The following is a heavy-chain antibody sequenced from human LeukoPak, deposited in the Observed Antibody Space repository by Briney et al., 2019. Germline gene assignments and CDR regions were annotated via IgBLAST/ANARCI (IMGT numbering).Heavy chain of an antibody. CDR1: GGSISSYY. D-gene: IGHD4-23*01. CDR2: IYTSGST. V-gene: IGHV4-4*07. CDR3: ARERDYGGNSFYYYGMDV. Sequence: SETLSLTCTVSGGSISSYYWSWIRQPAGKGLEWIGRIYTSGSTNYNPSLKSRVTMSVDTSKNQFSLKLSSVTAADTAVYYCARERDYGGNSFYYYGMDVWGQGTLVTVSS. J-gene: IGHJ6*02.